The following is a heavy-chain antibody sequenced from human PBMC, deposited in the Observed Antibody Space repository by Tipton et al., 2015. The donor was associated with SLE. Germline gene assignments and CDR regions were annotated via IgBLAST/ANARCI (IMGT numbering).Heavy chain of an antibody. CDR2: IHHSGST. Sequence: TLSLTCTVSGGSISSGDYYWTWIRQPPGKGLEWIGEIHHSGSTNYNPSLKSRVTISVDTSKDQFSLKLSSVTAADTAMYYCAATKGVTMIVRGAFDIWGQGTMVTVSS. CDR1: GGSISSGDYY. J-gene: IGHJ3*02. V-gene: IGHV4-30-4*08. CDR3: AATKGVTMIVRGAFDI. D-gene: IGHD3-22*01.